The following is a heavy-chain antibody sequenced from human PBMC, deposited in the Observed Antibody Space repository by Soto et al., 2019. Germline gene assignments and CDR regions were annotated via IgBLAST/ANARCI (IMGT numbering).Heavy chain of an antibody. Sequence: HVHLVQSGAEVKKPGASVKVSCKASGYTFTSYGITWVRQAPGQGLEWMGWISAHNGNTDYAQKLQGRVIVTRDTFTSTVYTELRRLRFDDSAVYFRARGRYGDYWGQGALVTVSS. CDR3: ARGRYGDY. J-gene: IGHJ4*02. CDR2: ISAHNGNT. CDR1: GYTFTSYG. D-gene: IGHD1-1*01. V-gene: IGHV1-18*01.